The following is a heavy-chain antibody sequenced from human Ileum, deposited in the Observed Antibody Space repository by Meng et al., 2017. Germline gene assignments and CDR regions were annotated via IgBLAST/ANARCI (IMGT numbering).Heavy chain of an antibody. CDR3: VRHGGKYFDS. CDR1: GGSISSSFY. V-gene: IGHV4-4*02. Sequence: QVPLPESGPGLVEPSGTLSLTCTVSGGSISSSFYWSWVRQSPGKGLEWIGQIYLAGSPNYNPSLESRVTISVDKSKNQFFLRLTSVTAADTAIFYCVRHGGKYFDSWGQGTLVTVSS. J-gene: IGHJ4*02. CDR2: IYLAGSP. D-gene: IGHD2-15*01.